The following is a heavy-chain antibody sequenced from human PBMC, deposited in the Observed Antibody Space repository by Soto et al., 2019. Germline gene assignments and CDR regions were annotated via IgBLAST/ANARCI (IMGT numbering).Heavy chain of an antibody. Sequence: GGSLRLSCAASGFTFSHAWMSWVRQAPGKGLEWVGRIKSKADGETKDYGAPVRGRFTISRDDAEDTLYLQMNSLRIEDTAVYYCCVVKRLDQYSTSGYWFDPWGPGTLVTVSS. D-gene: IGHD2-15*01. CDR3: CVVKRLDQYSTSGYWFDP. J-gene: IGHJ5*02. V-gene: IGHV3-15*01. CDR2: IKSKADGETK. CDR1: GFTFSHAW.